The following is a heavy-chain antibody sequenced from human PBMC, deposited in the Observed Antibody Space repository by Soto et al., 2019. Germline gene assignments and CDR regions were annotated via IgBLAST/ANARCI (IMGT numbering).Heavy chain of an antibody. J-gene: IGHJ6*02. CDR1: GYSFTSYW. V-gene: IGHV5-10-1*01. D-gene: IGHD6-13*01. Sequence: PGESLKISCKGSGYSFTSYWISWVRQMPGKGLEWMGRIDPSDSYTNYSPSFQGHATISADKSISTAYLQWSSLKASDTAMYYCARPIAAAGNYYYGMDVWGQGTTVTVSS. CDR2: IDPSDSYT. CDR3: ARPIAAAGNYYYGMDV.